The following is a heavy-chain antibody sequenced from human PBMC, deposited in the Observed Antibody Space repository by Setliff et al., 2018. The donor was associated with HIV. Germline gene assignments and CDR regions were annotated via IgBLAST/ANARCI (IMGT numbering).Heavy chain of an antibody. Sequence: PGGSLRLSCAASGFTFRNYKFNWVRQAPGRGLEWVSSISIGSGGAIDYAAPVKGRFTISRDDSQDTLYLEMNSLTNEDTAMYYCTTYSSVYYHSDCWGQGTLVTVSS. CDR3: TTYSSVYYHSDC. V-gene: IGHV3-15*07. D-gene: IGHD3-22*01. CDR1: GFTFRNYK. J-gene: IGHJ4*02. CDR2: ISIGSGGAI.